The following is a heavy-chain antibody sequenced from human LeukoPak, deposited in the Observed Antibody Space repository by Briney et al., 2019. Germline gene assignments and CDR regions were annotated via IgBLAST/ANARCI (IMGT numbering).Heavy chain of an antibody. CDR3: GEGGTLGY. CDR2: IKKDGSEK. Sequence: GGSLRLSCAASGFTFSSYWMHWVRQAPGKGLEWVANIKKDGSEKYYVDSVKGRFTISRDNAKNSLHLQMNSLRVEDTAVYYCGEGGTLGYWGQGTLVTVSS. CDR1: GFTFSSYW. D-gene: IGHD1-1*01. V-gene: IGHV3-7*05. J-gene: IGHJ4*02.